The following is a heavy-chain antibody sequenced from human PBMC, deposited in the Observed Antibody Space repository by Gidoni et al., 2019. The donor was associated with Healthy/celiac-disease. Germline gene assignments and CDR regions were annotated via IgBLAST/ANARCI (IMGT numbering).Heavy chain of an antibody. CDR1: GFTFSSYA. D-gene: IGHD4-17*01. J-gene: IGHJ4*02. CDR3: AAVDGDPYYFDY. CDR2: ISGSGGST. V-gene: IGHV3-23*01. Sequence: EVQLLESGGGLVQPGGSLRLSCAASGFTFSSYAMSWVRQAPGKGLGWVSAISGSGGSTYYADSVKGRFTISRDNSKNTLYLQMNSLRAEDTAVYYCAAVDGDPYYFDYWGQGTLVTVSS.